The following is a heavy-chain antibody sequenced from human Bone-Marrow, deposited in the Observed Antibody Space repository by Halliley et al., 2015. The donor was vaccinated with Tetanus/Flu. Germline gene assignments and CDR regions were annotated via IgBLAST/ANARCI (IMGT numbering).Heavy chain of an antibody. CDR3: ARTSDYGDYRRGTYAMDV. V-gene: IGHV4-59*01. Sequence: YYTGRSSNYNPSLKGRVTISVDTSKNQFSLTLSPVTAADTAVYYCARTSDYGDYRRGTYAMDVWGQGTTVTVSS. J-gene: IGHJ6*02. CDR2: YYTGRSS. D-gene: IGHD4-17*01.